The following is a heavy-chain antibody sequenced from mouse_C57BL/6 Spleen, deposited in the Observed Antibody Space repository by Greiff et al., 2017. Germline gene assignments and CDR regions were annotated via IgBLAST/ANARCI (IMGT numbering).Heavy chain of an antibody. J-gene: IGHJ3*01. V-gene: IGHV1-69*01. CDR3: AREPSYDYDRGWFAY. Sequence: VQLQQPGAELVMPGASVKLSCKASGYTFTSYWMHWVKQRPGQGLEWIGEIDPSDSYTNYNQKFKGKSTLTVDKSSSTAYMQLSSLTSEDSAVYYCAREPSYDYDRGWFAYWGQGTLVTVSA. CDR2: IDPSDSYT. D-gene: IGHD2-4*01. CDR1: GYTFTSYW.